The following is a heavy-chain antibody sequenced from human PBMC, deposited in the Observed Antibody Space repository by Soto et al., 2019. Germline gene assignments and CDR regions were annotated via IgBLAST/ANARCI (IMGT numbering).Heavy chain of an antibody. CDR1: GGSISDETHY. CDR3: ASHSSHWPFFDF. D-gene: IGHD6-13*01. J-gene: IGHJ4*02. V-gene: IGHV4-39*07. Sequence: PSETLSLTCTVSGGSISDETHYWGCIRQPPGRGLEWIGTIYYTGLSNSNPSLNSRVTMSVDTSKNQFSLKLSSVTAADTAVYYCASHSSHWPFFDFWGQGTLVTVSS. CDR2: IYYTGLS.